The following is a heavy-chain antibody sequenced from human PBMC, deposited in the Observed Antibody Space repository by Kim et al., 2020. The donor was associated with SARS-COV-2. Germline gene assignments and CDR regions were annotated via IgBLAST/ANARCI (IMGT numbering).Heavy chain of an antibody. Sequence: SETLSLTCTVSGGSISSSSYYWGWIRQPPGKGLEWIGSIYYGGSTYYNPSLRSRAAISVDTSKNQFSLRLSSVTAADTAVYYCARDRRSGGFDYWGQGTLVTVSS. J-gene: IGHJ4*02. D-gene: IGHD2-15*01. V-gene: IGHV4-39*07. CDR2: IYYGGST. CDR3: ARDRRSGGFDY. CDR1: GGSISSSSYY.